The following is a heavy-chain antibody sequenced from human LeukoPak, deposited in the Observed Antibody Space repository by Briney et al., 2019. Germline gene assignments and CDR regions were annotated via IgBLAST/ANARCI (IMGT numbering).Heavy chain of an antibody. CDR1: RFTFSDYG. CDR3: ARDALRVEGGVAAFGMDV. V-gene: IGHV3-30*03. J-gene: IGHJ6*02. D-gene: IGHD2-15*01. CDR2: ISNDGSTE. Sequence: GGSLRLSCAASRFTFSDYGVHWVRQAPGKGLEWVAVISNDGSTESYADSVRGRLTVSRDNSKNTLFLRMNSLRPEDTAIYYCARDALRVEGGVAAFGMDVWGQGTTVTVSS.